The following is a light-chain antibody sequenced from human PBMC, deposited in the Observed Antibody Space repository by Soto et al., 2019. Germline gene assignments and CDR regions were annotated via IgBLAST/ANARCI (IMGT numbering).Light chain of an antibody. J-gene: IGKJ1*01. CDR3: QQYGSSSWT. CDR1: QSVSSN. V-gene: IGKV3-20*01. CDR2: GAS. Sequence: EIVMTQSPATLSVSPGERATLSCRASQSVSSNLAWYQQKPGQPPRLFIYGASSRATGIPDRFSGSGSGTEFTLTISRLEPEDFAVYYCQQYGSSSWTFGQGTKVDIK.